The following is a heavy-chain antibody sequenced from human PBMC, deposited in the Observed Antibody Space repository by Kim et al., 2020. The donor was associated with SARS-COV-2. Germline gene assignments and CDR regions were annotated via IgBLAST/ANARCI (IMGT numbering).Heavy chain of an antibody. Sequence: SVKVSCKASGGTFSSYAISWVRQAPGQGLEWMGGIIPIFGTANYAQKFQGRVTITADESTSTAYMELSSLRSDDTAVYYCATDPGSRRYYFDYWGQGTLVTVSS. CDR1: GGTFSSYA. J-gene: IGHJ4*02. D-gene: IGHD2-2*01. V-gene: IGHV1-69*13. CDR2: IIPIFGTA. CDR3: ATDPGSRRYYFDY.